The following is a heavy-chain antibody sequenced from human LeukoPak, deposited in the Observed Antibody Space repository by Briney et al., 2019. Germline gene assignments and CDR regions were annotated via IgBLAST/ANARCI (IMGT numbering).Heavy chain of an antibody. Sequence: SETLSLTCSVSGGSVSNYYWSWIRQPPGKGLEWIGYVYYTGSTNYNPSLKSRVAISVDTSKNQFSLRLSSVTAADTAVYFCARGDEYNAGYFDYWGQGALVTVSS. CDR2: VYYTGST. CDR1: GGSVSNYY. V-gene: IGHV4-59*02. D-gene: IGHD5-24*01. J-gene: IGHJ4*02. CDR3: ARGDEYNAGYFDY.